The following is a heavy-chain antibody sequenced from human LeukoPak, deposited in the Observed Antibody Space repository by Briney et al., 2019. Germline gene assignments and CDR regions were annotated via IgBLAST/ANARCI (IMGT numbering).Heavy chain of an antibody. V-gene: IGHV4-59*01. J-gene: IGHJ3*02. D-gene: IGHD2-8*01. CDR3: VRGVGNNGPGAFDI. Sequence: SETLSLTCTVSGGSMTSYYWSWIRQPPGKGLEWIGYIYYSGTTNYNPSLKSRVTISVDTSKNQFSLKLSSVTAADTALYYCVRGVGNNGPGAFDIWGQGTVVSVSS. CDR1: GGSMTSYY. CDR2: IYYSGTT.